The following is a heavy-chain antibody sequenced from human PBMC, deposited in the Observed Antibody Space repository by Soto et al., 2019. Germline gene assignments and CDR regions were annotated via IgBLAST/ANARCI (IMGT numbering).Heavy chain of an antibody. Sequence: GGSLRLSCAASGFSFSSYAMHWVRQAPGKGLEWVAIISSDGSDKYYADSVKGRFIISRDNSKNTVFLQMNSLRAEDTAVYYCARPYYYSAYYYFDSWGQGTQVTVSS. J-gene: IGHJ4*02. D-gene: IGHD3-10*01. CDR2: ISSDGSDK. CDR3: ARPYYYSAYYYFDS. V-gene: IGHV3-30*03. CDR1: GFSFSSYA.